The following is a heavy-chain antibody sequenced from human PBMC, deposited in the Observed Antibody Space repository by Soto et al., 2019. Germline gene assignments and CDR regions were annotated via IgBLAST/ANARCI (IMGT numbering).Heavy chain of an antibody. D-gene: IGHD2-2*01. CDR3: AREDSIIIPAVSDF. Sequence: GGSLRLSCTVSGFASNNYGINWVRQAPGKGLEWVSSISKSDYTYYSDSVKGRFTISRDNAKNSVSLQMNTLRVEDTAVYYCAREDSIIIPAVSDFWGQGTLVTVSS. V-gene: IGHV3-21*01. J-gene: IGHJ4*02. CDR2: ISKSDYT. CDR1: GFASNNYG.